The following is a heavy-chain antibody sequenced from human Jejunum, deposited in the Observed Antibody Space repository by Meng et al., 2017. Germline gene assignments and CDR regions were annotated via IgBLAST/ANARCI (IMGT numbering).Heavy chain of an antibody. CDR3: GRDPNGDYVGAFDF. Sequence: GESPKISCAVSGLTFSTYAMTWVRQAPGKGLEWVSSIKGSGGGSNYADSVRGRFTISRDNSKNTLYLQLDSLRAEDTAIYYCGRDPNGDYVGAFDFWGQGTKVTVSS. J-gene: IGHJ3*01. V-gene: IGHV3-23*01. CDR2: IKGSGGGS. D-gene: IGHD4-17*01. CDR1: GLTFSTYA.